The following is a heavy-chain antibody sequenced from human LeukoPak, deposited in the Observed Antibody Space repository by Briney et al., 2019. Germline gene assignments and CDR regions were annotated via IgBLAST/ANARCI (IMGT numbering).Heavy chain of an antibody. J-gene: IGHJ4*02. D-gene: IGHD6-19*01. CDR1: GYTFTSYD. CDR2: MNPNSGNT. CDR3: SRGRGAVAGTICNY. V-gene: IGHV1-8*01. Sequence: ASVKGSCKASGYTFTSYDINWVRQATGQGLEWMGWMNPNSGNTGYAQKFQGRVTMTRNTSISTAYMELSSLRSGDAAVYYCSRGRGAVAGTICNYWGQGTLVTVSS.